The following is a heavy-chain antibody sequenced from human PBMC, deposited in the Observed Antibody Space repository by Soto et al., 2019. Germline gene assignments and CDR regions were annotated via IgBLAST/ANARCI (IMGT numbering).Heavy chain of an antibody. J-gene: IGHJ5*02. V-gene: IGHV1-8*01. CDR3: AKSGYFWSGPYRGWFDP. D-gene: IGHD3-3*01. Sequence: QVQLVQSGAEVKKPGASVKVYCKASGYTFTSYDINWVRQATGQGLEWMGWMNPNSGNTGYARKFQGRFTMTRNTSISTAYMELSSLRSEDTAVYYCAKSGYFWSGPYRGWFDPWGQGTLVTVSS. CDR1: GYTFTSYD. CDR2: MNPNSGNT.